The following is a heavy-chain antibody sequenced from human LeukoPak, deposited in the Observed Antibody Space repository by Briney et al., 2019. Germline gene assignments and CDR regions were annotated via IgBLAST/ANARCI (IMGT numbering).Heavy chain of an antibody. Sequence: SETLSLTCTVSGGSISSYYWSWIRQPAGKGLEWIGRIYTSGSTNYNPSLKSRVTMTVDTSKNQFSLKLSSVTAADTAVYYCARVGYCSGGSCLIGYYYYGMDVWGQGTTVTVSS. J-gene: IGHJ6*02. V-gene: IGHV4-4*07. CDR1: GGSISSYY. D-gene: IGHD2-15*01. CDR3: ARVGYCSGGSCLIGYYYYGMDV. CDR2: IYTSGST.